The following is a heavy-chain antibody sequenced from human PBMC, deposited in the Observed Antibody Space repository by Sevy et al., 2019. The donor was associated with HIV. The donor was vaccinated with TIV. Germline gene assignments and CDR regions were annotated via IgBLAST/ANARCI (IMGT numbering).Heavy chain of an antibody. CDR2: ISGSGGST. V-gene: IGHV3-23*01. CDR1: GFTFSSYA. CDR3: AKNHYDFWSGYYTGYYGMDV. J-gene: IGHJ6*02. D-gene: IGHD3-3*01. Sequence: GGSLRLSCAASGFTFSSYAMSWVRQAPGKGLEWVSAISGSGGSTYYADSVKGRFTISRDNSKNTLYLQMNSLRAEDAAVYYCAKNHYDFWSGYYTGYYGMDVWGQGTTVTVSS.